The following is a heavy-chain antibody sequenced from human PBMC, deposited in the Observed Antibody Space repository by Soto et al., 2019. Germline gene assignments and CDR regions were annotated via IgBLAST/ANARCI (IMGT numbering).Heavy chain of an antibody. V-gene: IGHV3-21*01. D-gene: IGHD3-3*01. CDR3: AKDLGRRSPVSGGLDV. CDR1: GFTFSHYS. CDR2: VSSTSSYI. J-gene: IGHJ6*02. Sequence: EVQLVESGGGLVKPGGSLRLSCAASGFTFSHYSMNWVRQAPGKGLEWVAFVSSTSSYIYYAGSVKGRFTISRDNATNSLVLQMSTRRAEDTAVYYCAKDLGRRSPVSGGLDVWGQGPTVTVSS.